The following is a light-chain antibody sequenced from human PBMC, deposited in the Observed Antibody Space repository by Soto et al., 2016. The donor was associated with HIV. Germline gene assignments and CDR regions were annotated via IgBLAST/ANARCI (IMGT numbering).Light chain of an antibody. Sequence: DIQMTQSPPSLSASVGDRVTITCRAGQSISKWLAWFQQKPGKSPKVLIHKASSLQSGVPSRFGGSGSGTQFTLTINSLQPDDSATYYCQQYNTFPWTFGQGTKVEI. V-gene: IGKV1-5*03. CDR1: QSISKW. CDR2: KAS. J-gene: IGKJ1*01. CDR3: QQYNTFPWT.